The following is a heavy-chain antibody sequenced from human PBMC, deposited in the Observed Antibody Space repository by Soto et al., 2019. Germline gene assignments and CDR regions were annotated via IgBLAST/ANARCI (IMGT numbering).Heavy chain of an antibody. CDR1: GFTFSSYL. CDR3: ASMTTVTTHHDY. Sequence: GGSLRLSCAASGFTFSSYLMSWVRQAPGKGLEWVANIKQDGSEKYYVDSVKGRFTISRDNAKNSLYLQMNSLRAEDTAVYYCASMTTVTTHHDYWGQGTQVTVSS. D-gene: IGHD4-17*01. J-gene: IGHJ4*02. CDR2: IKQDGSEK. V-gene: IGHV3-7*01.